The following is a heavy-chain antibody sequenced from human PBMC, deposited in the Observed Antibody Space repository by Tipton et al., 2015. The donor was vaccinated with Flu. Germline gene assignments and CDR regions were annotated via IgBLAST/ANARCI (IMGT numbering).Heavy chain of an antibody. D-gene: IGHD3-22*01. CDR3: ARVSGYYDSSGTRNDAFDI. J-gene: IGHJ3*02. CDR1: GGSISSYY. Sequence: LRLSCTVSGGSISSYYWSWIRQPPGKGLEWIGYIYYSGSTNYNPPLKSRVTISVDTSKNPFSLKLSSVTAADTAVYYCARVSGYYDSSGTRNDAFDIWGQGTMVTVSS. V-gene: IGHV4-59*01. CDR2: IYYSGST.